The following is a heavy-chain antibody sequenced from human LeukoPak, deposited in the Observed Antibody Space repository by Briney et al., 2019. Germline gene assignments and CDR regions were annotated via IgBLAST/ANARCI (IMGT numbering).Heavy chain of an antibody. D-gene: IGHD2/OR15-2a*01. V-gene: IGHV3-23*01. J-gene: IGHJ4*02. CDR2: VSGDYST. CDR1: GFTFSSYV. CDR3: AKGGNSDWYLDY. Sequence: GGSLRLSCAASGFTFSSYVMSWVRQAPGKGLEWVSAVSGDYSTSYADSVKGRFTISRDTSKNMVYLQMNSLRAEDTAVYYCAKGGNSDWYLDYWGQGTLVTVSS.